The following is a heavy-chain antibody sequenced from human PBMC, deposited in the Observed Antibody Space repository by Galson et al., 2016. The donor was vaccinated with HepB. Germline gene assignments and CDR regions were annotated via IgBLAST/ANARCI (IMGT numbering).Heavy chain of an antibody. Sequence: SLRLSCAVSGFTLSDHYIDWVRQAPGKGLEWVGRSRNKAQRYTTEYAASVKGRFTVSRDDSKNSLYVQMNSRKTEDTAVYYCARDLIHFDGSTYTDAFDIWGQGTTVTVSS. V-gene: IGHV3-72*01. CDR3: ARDLIHFDGSTYTDAFDI. D-gene: IGHD3-22*01. CDR2: SRNKAQRYTT. CDR1: GFTLSDHY. J-gene: IGHJ3*02.